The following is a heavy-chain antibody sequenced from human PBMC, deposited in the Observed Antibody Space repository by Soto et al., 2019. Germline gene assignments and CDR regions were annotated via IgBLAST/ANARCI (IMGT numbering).Heavy chain of an antibody. Sequence: LSCAPSVFPCGSYDMTWVPQAPGKGLEWVSTILVDGRTFYVDSVKGRFTISRDNSRNTVYLQMNSLTAGDTALYYCAKATATGGGAFDFCGQGTMVTVSS. CDR3: AKATATGGGAFDF. V-gene: IGHV3-23*01. D-gene: IGHD2-8*02. CDR1: VFPCGSYD. CDR2: ILVDGRT. J-gene: IGHJ3*01.